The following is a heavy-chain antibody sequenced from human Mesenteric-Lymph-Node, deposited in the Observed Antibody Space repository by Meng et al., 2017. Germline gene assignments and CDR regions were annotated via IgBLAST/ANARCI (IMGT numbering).Heavy chain of an antibody. J-gene: IGHJ4*02. V-gene: IGHV4-34*01. CDR3: ARALRYDTSGVEY. D-gene: IGHD2-8*02. CDR2: INHSGST. CDR1: GGSFSGYY. Sequence: GSLRLSCAVYGGSFSGYYWSWIRQPPGKGLEWIGEINHSGSTNYNPSLKSRVTISVYTSKKQFSLQLSSVTAADTAVYFCARALRYDTSGVEYWGQGTLVTVSS.